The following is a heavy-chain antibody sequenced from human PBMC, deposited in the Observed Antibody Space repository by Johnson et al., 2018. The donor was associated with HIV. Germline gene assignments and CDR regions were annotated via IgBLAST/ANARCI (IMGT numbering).Heavy chain of an antibody. J-gene: IGHJ3*02. CDR3: TTPSGSYVSSYDAFDI. CDR1: GFTFSNAW. V-gene: IGHV3-15*01. Sequence: VQLVESGGGLVKPAGSLRLSCAASGFTFSNAWMSWVRQAPGKGLEWVGRIKSKTDGGTTDYAAPVKGRFTISRDDSKNTLYLQMNNLKTEDTAVYYCTTPSGSYVSSYDAFDIWGQGTMVTVSS. CDR2: IKSKTDGGTT. D-gene: IGHD1-26*01.